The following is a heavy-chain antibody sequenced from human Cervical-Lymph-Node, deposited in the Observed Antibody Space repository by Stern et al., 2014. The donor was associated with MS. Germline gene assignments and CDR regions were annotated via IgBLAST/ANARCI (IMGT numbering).Heavy chain of an antibody. J-gene: IGHJ6*02. D-gene: IGHD6-6*01. CDR1: GFTFDDYA. CDR2: ISGNGGKT. Sequence: QLVESGGGLVQPGRSLRLSCAASGFTFDDYAMHWVRQAPGEGLERVSGISGNGGKTDYADSVKGRFTISRDNAKNSLYLQMDSLRAEDTALYYCAKDMRGGSSYAMDVWGQGTTVTVSS. V-gene: IGHV3-9*01. CDR3: AKDMRGGSSYAMDV.